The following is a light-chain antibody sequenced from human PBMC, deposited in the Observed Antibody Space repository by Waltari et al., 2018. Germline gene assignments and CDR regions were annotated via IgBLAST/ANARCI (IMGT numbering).Light chain of an antibody. CDR2: DVS. J-gene: IGLJ2*01. Sequence: QSALTQPRSVSGSPGQSVTISCTGTGSDVGCYNYVSWYQQHPGKAPKLIIYDVSKRPSGVPDRFSVSKSGNTASLTISGLQAEDEADYYCCSYAGTYTLVFGGGSK. V-gene: IGLV2-11*01. CDR3: CSYAGTYTLV. CDR1: GSDVGCYNY.